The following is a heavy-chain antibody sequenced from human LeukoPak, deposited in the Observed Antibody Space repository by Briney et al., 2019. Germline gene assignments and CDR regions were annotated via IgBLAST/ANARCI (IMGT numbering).Heavy chain of an antibody. CDR3: ARGNQLTSWWELPDHPTIYYFDY. V-gene: IGHV3-23*01. J-gene: IGHJ4*02. CDR1: GFTFSSYA. D-gene: IGHD1-26*01. CDR2: ISGGGGST. Sequence: QPGGSLRLSCAASGFTFSSYAMSWVRQAPGKGLEWVSAISGGGGSTYYADSVKGRFTISRDNSKNTLYLQMNSLRAEDTAVYYCARGNQLTSWWELPDHPTIYYFDYWGQGTLVTVSS.